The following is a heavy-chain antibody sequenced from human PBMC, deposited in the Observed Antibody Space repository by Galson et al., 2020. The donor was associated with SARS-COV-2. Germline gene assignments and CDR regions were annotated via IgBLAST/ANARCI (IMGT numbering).Heavy chain of an antibody. D-gene: IGHD4-17*01. CDR1: GCTFSSYA. CDR2: IIPIFGTA. Sequence: SVKVSCKASGCTFSSYAISWVRQAPGQGLEWMGGIIPIFGTANYAQKFQGRVTITADESTSTAYMELSSLRSEDTAVYYCANPRTYGGSLYGMDVWGQGTTVTVSS. J-gene: IGHJ6*02. V-gene: IGHV1-69*13. CDR3: ANPRTYGGSLYGMDV.